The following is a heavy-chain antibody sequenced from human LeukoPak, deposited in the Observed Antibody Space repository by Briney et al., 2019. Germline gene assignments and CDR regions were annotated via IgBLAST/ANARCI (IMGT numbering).Heavy chain of an antibody. CDR2: IYYSGST. Sequence: PSETLSLTCTVSGGPVSSGSYYWSWIRQPPGKGLEWIGYIYYSGSTNYNPSLKGRVTISVDTSKNQFSLKLSSVTAADTAVYYCATSRRRKIYCSGGSCYSGRFDYWGQGTLVTVSS. D-gene: IGHD2-15*01. CDR1: GGPVSSGSYY. J-gene: IGHJ4*02. CDR3: ATSRRRKIYCSGGSCYSGRFDY. V-gene: IGHV4-61*01.